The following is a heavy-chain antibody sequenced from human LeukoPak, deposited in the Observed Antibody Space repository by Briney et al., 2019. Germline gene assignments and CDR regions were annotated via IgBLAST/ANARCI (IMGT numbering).Heavy chain of an antibody. CDR1: GYTFTDYD. CDR2: INPNSGGT. J-gene: IGHJ5*02. D-gene: IGHD2-2*01. Sequence: GASVKVSCKASGYTFTDYDMHWVRQAPGQGLEWMGWINPNSGGTNYAQKFQGRVTMTRDTSISTAYMELSRLRSDDTAVYCCARGGWSLGYCSSSSCLDWFDPWGQGTLVTVSS. CDR3: ARGGWSLGYCSSSSCLDWFDP. V-gene: IGHV1-2*02.